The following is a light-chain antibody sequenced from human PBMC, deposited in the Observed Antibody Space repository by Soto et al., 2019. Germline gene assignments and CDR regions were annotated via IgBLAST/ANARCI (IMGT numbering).Light chain of an antibody. V-gene: IGLV1-44*01. CDR3: AAWDDSLMGV. CDR1: SSNIGSNT. J-gene: IGLJ1*01. CDR2: SNN. Sequence: QSVLTQPPSASGTPGQRVTISCSGSSSNIGSNTVNWYQQLPGTAPKLLIYSNNQRPSGVPDRFSGSKSGTSASLAISGLQSEDEADYYCAAWDDSLMGVFGTGTKLIVL.